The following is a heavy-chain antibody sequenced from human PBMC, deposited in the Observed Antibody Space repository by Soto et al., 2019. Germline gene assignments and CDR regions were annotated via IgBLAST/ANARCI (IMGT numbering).Heavy chain of an antibody. Sequence: QVQLVQSGAEVKKPGSSVKVSCKASGGTFSTYAISWVRQAPGQGLEWMGGIIPIFATPNYAQKFQGRVTINAEESTSTAYMELSHLRSEDTGVYYCAIGIFGGGWGQGTTVTVSS. CDR2: IIPIFATP. J-gene: IGHJ6*02. V-gene: IGHV1-69*12. CDR3: AIGIFGGG. CDR1: GGTFSTYA. D-gene: IGHD3-3*01.